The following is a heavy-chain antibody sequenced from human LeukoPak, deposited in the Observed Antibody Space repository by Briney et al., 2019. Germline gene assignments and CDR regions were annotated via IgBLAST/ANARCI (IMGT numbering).Heavy chain of an antibody. D-gene: IGHD2-2*01. CDR3: ARGAVVVPAAHYLYYYGMDV. V-gene: IGHV1-46*01. CDR1: GYTFTSYY. J-gene: IGHJ6*02. Sequence: ASVKVSCKASGYTFTSYYMHWVRQAPGQGLEWMGIINPSGGSTSYAQKFQGRVTMTRGTSTSTVYMELSSLRSEDTAVYYCARGAVVVPAAHYLYYYGMDVWGQGTTVTVSS. CDR2: INPSGGST.